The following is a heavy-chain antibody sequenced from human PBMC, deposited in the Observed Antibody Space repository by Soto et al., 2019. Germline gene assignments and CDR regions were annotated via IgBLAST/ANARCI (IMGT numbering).Heavy chain of an antibody. Sequence: GASVKVSCKASGYSFTDHYMHWVRQAPGQGLEWLGWINPNTGVTHFAQKFQGWVTMTRDTSINTAYMELTRLKSDDTAFYYCLRSPDDLPYGLDVWGQGTTVTVSS. CDR3: LRSPDDLPYGLDV. CDR2: INPNTGVT. CDR1: GYSFTDHY. V-gene: IGHV1-2*04. J-gene: IGHJ6*02.